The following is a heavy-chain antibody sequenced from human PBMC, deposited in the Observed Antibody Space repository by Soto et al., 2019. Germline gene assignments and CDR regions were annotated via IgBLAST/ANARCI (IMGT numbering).Heavy chain of an antibody. J-gene: IGHJ6*02. CDR1: GFTVSNNY. CDR2: IYSDGST. D-gene: IGHD1-26*01. V-gene: IGHV3-53*01. Sequence: EVRLVESGGGLIQPGGSLRLSCAASGFTVSNNYMTWVRQAPGKGLEWVSVIYSDGSTFYADSVKGRFTISRDSSKNTLSLQMNRLRVEDTAVYYCARVPGSVWGQGTTVTVSS. CDR3: ARVPGSV.